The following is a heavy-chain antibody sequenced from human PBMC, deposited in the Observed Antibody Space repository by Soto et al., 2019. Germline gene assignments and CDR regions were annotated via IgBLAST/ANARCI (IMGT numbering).Heavy chain of an antibody. V-gene: IGHV1-8*01. Sequence: ASVKVSCKASGYTFTTYDINWVRQATGQGLEWMGWMNPNSGNTAYAQKFQGRVTMTTSTSINTAFMELSSLRSEDTAVYYCARGAENSGWYDNYVMDVWGRGTTVTVSS. J-gene: IGHJ6*02. CDR2: MNPNSGNT. D-gene: IGHD6-19*01. CDR3: ARGAENSGWYDNYVMDV. CDR1: GYTFTTYD.